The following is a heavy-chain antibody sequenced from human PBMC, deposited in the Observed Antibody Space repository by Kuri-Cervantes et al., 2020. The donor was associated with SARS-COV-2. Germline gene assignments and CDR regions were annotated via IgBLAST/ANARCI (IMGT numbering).Heavy chain of an antibody. V-gene: IGHV1-18*01. D-gene: IGHD6-19*01. J-gene: IGHJ4*01. CDR3: ARDHLAVPSYYFDY. Sequence: ASVKVSCKASGDTFNNYAINWVRQAPGQGLEWMGWISANDGNTNYAQKFQGRVTMTTDTSTVTAYLELRSLRSDDTAVYYCARDHLAVPSYYFDYWGHGTLVTVSS. CDR1: GDTFNNYA. CDR2: ISANDGNT.